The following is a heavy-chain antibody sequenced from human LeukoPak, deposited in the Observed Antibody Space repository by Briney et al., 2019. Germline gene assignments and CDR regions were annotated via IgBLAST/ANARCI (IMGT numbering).Heavy chain of an antibody. CDR3: ARVAIFGVVPEYYFDY. CDR1: GFTFSSYA. CDR2: ISSSGSTI. J-gene: IGHJ4*02. D-gene: IGHD3-3*01. Sequence: GGSLRLSCAASGFTFSSYAMSWVRQAPGKGLEWVSAISSSGSTIYYADSVKGRFTISRDNAKNSLYLQMNSLRAEDTAVYYCARVAIFGVVPEYYFDYWGQGTLVTVSS. V-gene: IGHV3-48*04.